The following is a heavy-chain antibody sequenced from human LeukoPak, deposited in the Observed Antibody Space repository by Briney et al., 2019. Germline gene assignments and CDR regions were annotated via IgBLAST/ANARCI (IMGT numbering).Heavy chain of an antibody. CDR3: AKADSSGWYDEDGFDY. CDR1: GFSFSSYA. CDR2: FIGIGGST. J-gene: IGHJ4*02. V-gene: IGHV3-23*01. Sequence: GRSLTLSCAASGFSFSSYAMSWVRHPPGGGMGWVSAFIGIGGSTSYAGSVKGRFTISRDNSKNTLYLQMNSLRAEDTAVYYCAKADSSGWYDEDGFDYWGQGALVTVSS. D-gene: IGHD6-19*01.